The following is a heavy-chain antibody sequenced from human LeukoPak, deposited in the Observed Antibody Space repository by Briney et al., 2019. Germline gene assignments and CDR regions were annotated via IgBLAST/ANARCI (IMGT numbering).Heavy chain of an antibody. CDR1: GGTISRYY. CDR2: IYSSGST. J-gene: IGHJ4*02. D-gene: IGHD1-26*01. CDR3: ARHESAVGALFY. Sequence: PSETLSLTCTVSGGTISRYYWSWIRQSPRKGLEWIGYIYSSGSTNSNPSLKSRVTISVDTSRNQFSLNLRSVTAADTAVYYCARHESAVGALFYWGQGTLVTVSS. V-gene: IGHV4-59*08.